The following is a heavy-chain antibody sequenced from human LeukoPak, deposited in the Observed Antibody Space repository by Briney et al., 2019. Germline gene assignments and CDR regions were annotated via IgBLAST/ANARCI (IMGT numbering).Heavy chain of an antibody. CDR2: IKQDGSEK. D-gene: IGHD3-3*01. Sequence: GGSLRLSCAASGFTFSSYAMSWVRQAPGKGLEWVANIKQDGSEKYYVDSVKGRFTISRDNAKNSLYLQMNSLRAEDTAVYYCARGFARGDFWSGYYLYYFDYWGQGTLVTVSS. CDR3: ARGFARGDFWSGYYLYYFDY. V-gene: IGHV3-7*01. J-gene: IGHJ4*02. CDR1: GFTFSSYA.